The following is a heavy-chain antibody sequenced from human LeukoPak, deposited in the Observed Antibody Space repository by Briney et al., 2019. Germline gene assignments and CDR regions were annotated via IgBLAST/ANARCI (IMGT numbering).Heavy chain of an antibody. Sequence: PSQTLSLTCTVSGGSISSYYWSWIRQPPGKGLEWIGYIYYSGRTNYNPSLKSRVTISVDTSKNLFSLKLSSVTAADTAVYYCARGSTYDILTGYSHYYYYYYYMDVWGKGNTVTISS. V-gene: IGHV4-59*01. CDR1: GGSISSYY. CDR3: ARGSTYDILTGYSHYYYYYYYMDV. J-gene: IGHJ6*03. D-gene: IGHD3-9*01. CDR2: IYYSGRT.